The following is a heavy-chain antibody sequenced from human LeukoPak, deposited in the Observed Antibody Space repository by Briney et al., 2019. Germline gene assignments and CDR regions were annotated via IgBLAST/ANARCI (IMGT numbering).Heavy chain of an antibody. CDR1: GGSISSGSYY. V-gene: IGHV4-61*02. Sequence: SGTLSLTCTVSGGSISSGSYYWSWIRQPAGKGLEWIGRIYTSGSTNYNPSLKSRVTISVDTSKNQFSLKLSYVTAADTAVYYCAREDSSGYPDAFDIWGQGTMVTVSS. CDR3: AREDSSGYPDAFDI. CDR2: IYTSGST. D-gene: IGHD3-22*01. J-gene: IGHJ3*02.